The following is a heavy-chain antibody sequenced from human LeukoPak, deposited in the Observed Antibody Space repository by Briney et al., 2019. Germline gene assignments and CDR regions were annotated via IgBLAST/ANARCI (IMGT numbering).Heavy chain of an antibody. V-gene: IGHV3-33*01. D-gene: IGHD3-10*01. CDR1: GFNFSNYA. CDR3: ARDSGFGELVTYYFDY. CDR2: IWYDGSTK. J-gene: IGHJ4*02. Sequence: GGSLRLSCAASGFNFSNYAMHWVRQVPGKGLEWVAVIWYDGSTKFYANYVKGRFTVSRDNPKNTLYLQMNILRPEDTAIYYCARDSGFGELVTYYFDYWGQGTLVTVSS.